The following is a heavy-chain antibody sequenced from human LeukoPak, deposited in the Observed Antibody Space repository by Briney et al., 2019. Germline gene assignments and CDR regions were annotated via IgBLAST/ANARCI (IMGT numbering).Heavy chain of an antibody. V-gene: IGHV3-23*01. D-gene: IGHD6-19*01. CDR3: AKEPYSSGWYGVYFLDY. CDR2: ISGSGGST. J-gene: IGHJ4*02. CDR1: GFTFSDYY. Sequence: GGSLRLSCAASGFTFSDYYMSWVRQAPGKGLEWVSAISGSGGSTYYADSVKGRFTISRDNSKNTLYLQMNSLRAEDTAVYYCAKEPYSSGWYGVYFLDYWGQGTLVTVSS.